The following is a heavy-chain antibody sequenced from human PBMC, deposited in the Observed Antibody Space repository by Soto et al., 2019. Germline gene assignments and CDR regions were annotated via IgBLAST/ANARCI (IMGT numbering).Heavy chain of an antibody. CDR2: INPNSGGT. J-gene: IGHJ5*02. CDR1: GYTFTGYY. CDR3: AREIQKLRFFAP. Sequence: SSVKVSCKASGYTFTGYYMHWVRQAPGQGLEWMGWINPNSGGTNYAQKFQGRVTMTRDTSISTAYMELSRLRSDDTAVYYCAREIQKLRFFAPWGQGTLVTVSS. V-gene: IGHV1-2*02. D-gene: IGHD3-3*01.